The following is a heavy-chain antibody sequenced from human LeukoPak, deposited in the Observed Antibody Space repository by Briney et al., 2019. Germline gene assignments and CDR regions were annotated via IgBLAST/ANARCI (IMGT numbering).Heavy chain of an antibody. Sequence: GASVKVSCRASGYTFTGYYMHWVRRAPGQGPEWMGRINPNSGGTNYAQKFQGRVTMTRDTSISTAYMELSRLRSDDTAVYYCATELRVFDYWGQGTLVTVSS. CDR1: GYTFTGYY. CDR3: ATELRVFDY. V-gene: IGHV1-2*06. D-gene: IGHD1-7*01. CDR2: INPNSGGT. J-gene: IGHJ4*02.